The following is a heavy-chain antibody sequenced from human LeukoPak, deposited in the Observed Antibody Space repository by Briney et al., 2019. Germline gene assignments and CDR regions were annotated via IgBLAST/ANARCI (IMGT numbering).Heavy chain of an antibody. D-gene: IGHD6-19*01. Sequence: ASVKVSCKVSGYTLTELSMHWVRQAPGKGLEWMGGFDPEDGETIYAQKFQGRVTMTEDTSTDTAYMELSSLRSEDTAVYYCATTAPRSSGWYREYFQHWGQGTLVTVSS. V-gene: IGHV1-24*01. CDR1: GYTLTELS. J-gene: IGHJ1*01. CDR3: ATTAPRSSGWYREYFQH. CDR2: FDPEDGET.